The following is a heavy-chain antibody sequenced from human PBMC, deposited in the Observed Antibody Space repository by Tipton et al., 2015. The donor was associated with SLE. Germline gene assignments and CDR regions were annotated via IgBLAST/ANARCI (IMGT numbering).Heavy chain of an antibody. CDR2: IYYSGST. CDR1: GGSISSYY. D-gene: IGHD3-10*01. Sequence: TLSLTCTVSGGSISSYYWSWIRQPPGKGLEWIGYIYYSGSTNYSPSLKSRATISVDTSKNQFSLKLSSVTAADTAVYYCARCPLIRGAPGAFDIWGQGTMVTVSS. J-gene: IGHJ3*02. CDR3: ARCPLIRGAPGAFDI. V-gene: IGHV4-59*08.